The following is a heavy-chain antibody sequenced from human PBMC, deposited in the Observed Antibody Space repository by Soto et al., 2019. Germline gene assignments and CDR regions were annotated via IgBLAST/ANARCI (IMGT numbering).Heavy chain of an antibody. CDR1: GFSFSSYA. D-gene: IGHD6-19*01. Sequence: GGSLRLSCAASGFSFSSYAMHWVRQAPGKGLEWVAVISYDGSNKYYADSVKGRFTISRDNSKNTLYLQMNSLRAEDTAVYYCARANNSGWYNDHYYYGMDVWGQGTTVTVSS. J-gene: IGHJ6*02. V-gene: IGHV3-30-3*01. CDR2: ISYDGSNK. CDR3: ARANNSGWYNDHYYYGMDV.